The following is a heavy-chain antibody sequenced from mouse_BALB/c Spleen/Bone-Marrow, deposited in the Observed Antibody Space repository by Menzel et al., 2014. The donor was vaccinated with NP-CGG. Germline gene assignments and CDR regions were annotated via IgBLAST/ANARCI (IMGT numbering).Heavy chain of an antibody. CDR1: GFDFSRYW. CDR2: INPDSKTI. Sequence: EVKLVESGGGLVQPGGSLKLSCAASGFDFSRYWMSWVRQAPGKGLEWIGEINPDSKTINYSPSLKDKFIISRDNAKNTLYLQMNKVRPEDTALYYCARLGYYGGFAYWGQGTLVTVSA. CDR3: ARLGYYGGFAY. V-gene: IGHV4-1*02. J-gene: IGHJ3*01. D-gene: IGHD1-1*02.